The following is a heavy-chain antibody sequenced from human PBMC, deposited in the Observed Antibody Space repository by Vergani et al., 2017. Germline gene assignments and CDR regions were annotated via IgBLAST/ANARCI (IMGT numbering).Heavy chain of an antibody. V-gene: IGHV4-61*02. Sequence: QVQLQESGPGLVKPSQTLSLTCSVSGVSVSSTAFYWNWLRQPAGKGLEWIVCKYGSGNNNYNPSLESRVTISRDTSKNQFSLKVHSVTAADTAVYYCARGETRTDWLDPWGQGTQVIVSS. CDR2: KYGSGNN. CDR3: ARGETRTDWLDP. CDR1: GVSVSSTAFY. J-gene: IGHJ5*02. D-gene: IGHD3/OR15-3a*01.